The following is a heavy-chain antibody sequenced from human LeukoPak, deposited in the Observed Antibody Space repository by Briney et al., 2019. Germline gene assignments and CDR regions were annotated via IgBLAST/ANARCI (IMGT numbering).Heavy chain of an antibody. CDR1: GYMFTGYY. V-gene: IGHV1-2*02. D-gene: IGHD3-22*01. CDR3: ARDITMIVVAQYPYGMDV. J-gene: IGHJ6*02. Sequence: ASVKVSCKASGYMFTGYYIHWVRQAPGQGLEWMGWVNTISGGTNYAQKFQGRVNMTRDTSIRTAYMELSRLRSDDTAFYYCARDITMIVVAQYPYGMDVWGQGTAVTVSS. CDR2: VNTISGGT.